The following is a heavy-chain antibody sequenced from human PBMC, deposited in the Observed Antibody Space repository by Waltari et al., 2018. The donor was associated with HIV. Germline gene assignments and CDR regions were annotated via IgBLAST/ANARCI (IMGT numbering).Heavy chain of an antibody. CDR3: ARSPRYCSSTSCPAGYYYGMDV. J-gene: IGHJ6*02. CDR1: GGSFSGYY. CDR2: INHSGST. Sequence: QVQLQQWGAGLLKPSETLSLTCAVYGGSFSGYYWSWIRQPPGKRLEWIGEINHSGSTNYTPSIKGRVTISVDTSKNQFSLKLSSVTAADTAVYYCARSPRYCSSTSCPAGYYYGMDVWGQGTTVTVSS. D-gene: IGHD2-2*01. V-gene: IGHV4-34*01.